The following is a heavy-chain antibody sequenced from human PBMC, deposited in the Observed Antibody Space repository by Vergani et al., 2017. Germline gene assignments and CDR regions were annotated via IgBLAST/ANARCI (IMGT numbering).Heavy chain of an antibody. Sequence: EVQLLESGGGLVQPGGSLRLSCAASGFPFSSYAMSWVRQAPGKGLEWVSAIIGSGGSTYYADSVKGGFTISRDNSKNTLYLQLNILRSEDTAVYYCARVEELLKGVLWFGELLYDWGQGTLVTVSS. J-gene: IGHJ4*02. CDR1: GFPFSSYA. D-gene: IGHD3-10*01. CDR3: ARVEELLKGVLWFGELLYD. V-gene: IGHV3-23*01. CDR2: IIGSGGST.